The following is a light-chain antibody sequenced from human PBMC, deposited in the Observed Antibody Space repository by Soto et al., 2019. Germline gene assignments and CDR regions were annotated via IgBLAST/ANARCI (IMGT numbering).Light chain of an antibody. CDR2: ATS. CDR1: QSISSRY. Sequence: EIVLTQSPGTLSLSPGDRATLSCRASQSISSRYLVWYQQTPGQAPRLLIYATSSRATGIPDRFSGSGSGTDFTLTITGLEPEDFAVYYCQQHNTAPWTFGQGTQVEIK. V-gene: IGKV3-20*01. J-gene: IGKJ1*01. CDR3: QQHNTAPWT.